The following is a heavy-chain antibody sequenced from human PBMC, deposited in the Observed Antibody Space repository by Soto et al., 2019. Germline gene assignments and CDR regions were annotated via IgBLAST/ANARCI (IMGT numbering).Heavy chain of an antibody. CDR2: IYYSGST. J-gene: IGHJ4*02. Sequence: TSETLSLTCTVSGGSITSYYWSWIRQPPGKGLEWIGSIYYSGSTNYNPSLKSRVTISVDTSKNQFSLKLSSVTAADTAVYYCARAPPPSGYYGSGSYEFDYWGQGTLVTVSS. D-gene: IGHD3-10*01. V-gene: IGHV4-59*12. CDR1: GGSITSYY. CDR3: ARAPPPSGYYGSGSYEFDY.